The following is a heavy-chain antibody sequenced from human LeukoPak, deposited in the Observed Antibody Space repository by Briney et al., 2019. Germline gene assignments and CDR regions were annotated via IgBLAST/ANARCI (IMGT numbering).Heavy chain of an antibody. D-gene: IGHD3-9*01. J-gene: IGHJ4*02. CDR3: ANRRGYFDWLLDY. V-gene: IGHV3-21*04. CDR2: ITGSSSYI. CDR1: GLTFSSYG. Sequence: GGSLRLSCAASGLTFSSYGMNWVRQAPGKGPEWLASITGSSSYIFYADSVKGRFTISRDNAKNSLFLQMNTLRAEDTAVYYCANRRGYFDWLLDYWGQGTLVTVSS.